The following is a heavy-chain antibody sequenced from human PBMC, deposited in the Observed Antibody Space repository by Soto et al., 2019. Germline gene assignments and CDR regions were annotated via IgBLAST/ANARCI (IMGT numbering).Heavy chain of an antibody. CDR2: IYYSGST. D-gene: IGHD2-15*01. V-gene: IGHV4-59*12. J-gene: IGHJ4*02. CDR1: GGSISGYY. CDR3: ARKADYVDY. Sequence: SETLSLTCTVSGGSISGYYWSWIRQPPGKGLEWIGYIYYSGSTNYNPSLKSRVTISVDTSKNQFSLKLSSVTAADTAVYYCARKADYVDYWGQGTLVTVSS.